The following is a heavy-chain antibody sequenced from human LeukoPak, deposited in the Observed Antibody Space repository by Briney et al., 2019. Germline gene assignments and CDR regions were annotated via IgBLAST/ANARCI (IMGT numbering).Heavy chain of an antibody. CDR3: AELGITMIGGV. Sequence: GGSLRLSCAASGFTFSNAWMSWVRQAPGEGLEWISYISSGSSTIYYADSVKGRFTISRDNAKNSLYLQRNSLRAEDTAVYYCAELGITMIGGVWGKGTRSPSPQ. CDR2: ISSGSSTI. CDR1: GFTFSNAW. D-gene: IGHD3-10*02. V-gene: IGHV3-48*01. J-gene: IGHJ6*04.